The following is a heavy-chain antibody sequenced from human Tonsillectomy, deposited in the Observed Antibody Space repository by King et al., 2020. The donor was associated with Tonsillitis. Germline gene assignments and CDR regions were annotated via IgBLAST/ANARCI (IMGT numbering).Heavy chain of an antibody. CDR1: GFTFSSYW. Sequence: VQLVESGGGLVQPGGSLRLSCAASGFTFSSYWMSWVRQAPGKGLEWVANIKQDGSEKYYVDSVKGRFTISRDNAKNSLYLHMNSLRAEDTAVYYCARLTRQYQPYYGMDVWGQGTTVTVSS. CDR2: IKQDGSEK. V-gene: IGHV3-7*03. CDR3: ARLTRQYQPYYGMDV. D-gene: IGHD2-2*01. J-gene: IGHJ6*02.